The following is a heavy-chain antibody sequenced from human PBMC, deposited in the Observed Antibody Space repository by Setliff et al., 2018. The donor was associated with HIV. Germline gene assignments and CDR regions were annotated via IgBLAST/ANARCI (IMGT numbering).Heavy chain of an antibody. V-gene: IGHV3-15*01. CDR1: GFTFSNAW. CDR3: TSQSLS. J-gene: IGHJ4*02. CDR2: INSKTDGGTT. Sequence: GGSLSLSCAASGFTFSNAWMNGVRQAPGKGLEWVGRINSKTDGGTTDYAAPVKGRFTISRDDSKNTLYLQMNSLKTEDTAVYYCTSQSLSWGPGTLVTVSS.